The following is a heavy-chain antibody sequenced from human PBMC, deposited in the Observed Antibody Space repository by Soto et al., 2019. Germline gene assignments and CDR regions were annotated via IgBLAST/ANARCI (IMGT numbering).Heavy chain of an antibody. CDR2: IIPIFGTA. CDR3: ARDPGYPYTRRLQTHYYYYYGMDV. Sequence: QVQLVQSGAEVKKPGSSVKVSCKASGGTFSSYAISWVRQAPGQGLEWMGGIIPIFGTANYAQKFQGRVTITADESTSTAYMKLSSLRSEDTAVYYCARDPGYPYTRRLQTHYYYYYGMDVWGQGTTVTVSS. D-gene: IGHD4-4*01. V-gene: IGHV1-69*01. J-gene: IGHJ6*02. CDR1: GGTFSSYA.